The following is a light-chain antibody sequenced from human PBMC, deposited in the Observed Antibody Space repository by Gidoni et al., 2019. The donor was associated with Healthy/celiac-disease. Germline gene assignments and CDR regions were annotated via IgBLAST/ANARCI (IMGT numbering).Light chain of an antibody. Sequence: DIQLTQSPSFLSASVGDRVTITCRASQGISSHLAWHQQKPGKAPKLLIYAASTLQSGVPSRFSGSGSGTEFTLTISSLQPEDFATYYCQQLNSYPPTFGGGTKVEIK. J-gene: IGKJ4*01. CDR1: QGISSH. CDR2: AAS. CDR3: QQLNSYPPT. V-gene: IGKV1-9*01.